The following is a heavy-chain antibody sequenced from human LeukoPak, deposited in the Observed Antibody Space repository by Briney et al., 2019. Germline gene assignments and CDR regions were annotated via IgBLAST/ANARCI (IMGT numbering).Heavy chain of an antibody. V-gene: IGHV3-9*01. Sequence: GGSLRLSCAASGFTFDDYAMHWVRQAPGKGLEWVSGISWNSGSIGYADSVKGRFTISRDNAKNSLYLQMNSLRAEDTALYYCAKDIGERLGAFDIWGQGTMVTVSS. CDR3: AKDIGERLGAFDI. CDR1: GFTFDDYA. J-gene: IGHJ3*02. CDR2: ISWNSGSI. D-gene: IGHD3-10*01.